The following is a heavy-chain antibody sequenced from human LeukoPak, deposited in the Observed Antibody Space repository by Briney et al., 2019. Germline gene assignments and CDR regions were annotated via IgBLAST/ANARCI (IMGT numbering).Heavy chain of an antibody. CDR3: ARDSKGFIVVPAAPTYYDYFMDV. CDR2: IKQDGSEI. CDR1: GFTFSGFW. J-gene: IGHJ6*03. V-gene: IGHV3-7*01. Sequence: PGGSLRLSCSASGFTFSGFWMNWVRQAPAKGLEWVAKIKQDGSEIYYVDSVRGRFTISRDNAKNSLYLQMNSLRGEDTAVYFCARDSKGFIVVPAAPTYYDYFMDVWGKGTTVTVSS. D-gene: IGHD2-2*01.